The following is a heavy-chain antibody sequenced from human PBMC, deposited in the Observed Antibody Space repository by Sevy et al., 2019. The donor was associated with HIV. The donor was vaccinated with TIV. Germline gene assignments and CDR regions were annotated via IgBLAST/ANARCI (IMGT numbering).Heavy chain of an antibody. J-gene: IGHJ6*02. CDR3: TTLGSRVADIVVVPAARYYYYGMDV. V-gene: IGHV3-15*01. CDR2: IKSKTDGGTT. Sequence: GGSLRLSCAASGFTFSNAWMSWVRQAPGKGLEWVGRIKSKTDGGTTDYAAPVKGRFTISRDDSKNTLYLQMNSLKTEDTAVYYCTTLGSRVADIVVVPAARYYYYGMDVWGQGTTVTVSS. D-gene: IGHD2-2*01. CDR1: GFTFSNAW.